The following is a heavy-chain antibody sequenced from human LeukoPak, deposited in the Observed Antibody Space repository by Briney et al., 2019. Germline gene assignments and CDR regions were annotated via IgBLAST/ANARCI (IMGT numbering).Heavy chain of an antibody. J-gene: IGHJ3*02. CDR1: GGSISSYY. V-gene: IGHV4-59*01. Sequence: SETLSLTCTVSGGSISSYYWSWIRQPPGKGLEWIGYIYYSGSTNYNPSLKSRVTISVDTSKNQFSLKLSSVTAADTAVYYCARVRFLERLSDQDDAFDIWGQGTMVTVSS. CDR3: ARVRFLERLSDQDDAFDI. CDR2: IYYSGST. D-gene: IGHD3-3*01.